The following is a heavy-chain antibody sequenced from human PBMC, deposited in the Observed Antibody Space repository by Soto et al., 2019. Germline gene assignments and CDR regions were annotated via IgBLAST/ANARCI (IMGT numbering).Heavy chain of an antibody. CDR1: GFTFSSYG. J-gene: IGHJ4*02. CDR2: ISYDGSNK. D-gene: IGHD3-3*01. Sequence: GGSLRLSCAASGFTFSSYGMHWVRQAPGKGLEWVAVISYDGSNKYYADSVKGRFTISRDNSKNTLYLQMNSLRAEDTAVYYCAKDYYDFWSGYSDYWGQGTLVTVSS. CDR3: AKDYYDFWSGYSDY. V-gene: IGHV3-30*18.